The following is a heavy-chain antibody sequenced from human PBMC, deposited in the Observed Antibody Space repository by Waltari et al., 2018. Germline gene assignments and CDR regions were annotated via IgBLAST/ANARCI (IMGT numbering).Heavy chain of an antibody. Sequence: QVQLQESGPGLVKPSETLSLTCTVSGGSISSYYWSWIRQPPGKGLEWIGYIYYSGSTNDNPSLKSRVTISVDTSKNQFSLKLSSVTAADTAVYYCARGGSEDAFDIWGQGTMVTVSS. D-gene: IGHD1-26*01. V-gene: IGHV4-59*01. J-gene: IGHJ3*02. CDR3: ARGGSEDAFDI. CDR1: GGSISSYY. CDR2: IYYSGST.